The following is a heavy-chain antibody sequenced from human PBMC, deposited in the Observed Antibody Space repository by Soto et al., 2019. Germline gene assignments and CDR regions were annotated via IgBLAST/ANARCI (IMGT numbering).Heavy chain of an antibody. V-gene: IGHV3-23*01. CDR2: ISGSGGST. CDR3: AKDFRSQCHDY. CDR1: GFTFAGYA. D-gene: IGHD6-19*01. J-gene: IGHJ4*02. Sequence: GGSLRLSCAASGFTFAGYAMIWVRQAPGKGLEWISTISGSGGSTYYADSVKGRFTISRDNSKNTLYLQMNNLRAEDTALYYCAKDFRSQCHDYWGQGTLVTVSS.